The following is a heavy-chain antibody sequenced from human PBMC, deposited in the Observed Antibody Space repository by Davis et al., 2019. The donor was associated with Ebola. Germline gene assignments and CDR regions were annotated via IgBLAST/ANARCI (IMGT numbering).Heavy chain of an antibody. Sequence: PGGSLRLSCAASGFTFSSHTMHWVRQAPGKGLEWVAFITYDGYNKYYTDSVKGRFTISRDNAKNSLCLQMNSLRAEDTAVYYCARVNAVYGMDVWGKGTTVTVSS. CDR2: ITYDGYNK. J-gene: IGHJ6*04. V-gene: IGHV3-30*04. CDR3: ARVNAVYGMDV. CDR1: GFTFSSHT.